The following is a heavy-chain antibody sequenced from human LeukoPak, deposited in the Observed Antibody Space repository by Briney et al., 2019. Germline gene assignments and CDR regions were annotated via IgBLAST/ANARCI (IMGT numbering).Heavy chain of an antibody. CDR1: GFSVTTDSYC. CDR2: DYCGGNT. Sequence: PSETLSLTCTVSGFSVTTDSYCWGWIRQPPGKGLEWIGYDYCGGNTNYDPSLKRRVTISVDTSKNQFSLTLTSVTAADTAVYFCARGRRRLDYWGQGTLVTVSA. D-gene: IGHD5-12*01. V-gene: IGHV4-61*01. J-gene: IGHJ4*02. CDR3: ARGRRRLDY.